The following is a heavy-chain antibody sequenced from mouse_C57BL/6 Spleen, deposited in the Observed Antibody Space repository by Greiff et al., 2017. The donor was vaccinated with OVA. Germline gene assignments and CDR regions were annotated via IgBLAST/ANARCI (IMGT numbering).Heavy chain of an antibody. V-gene: IGHV1-82*01. Sequence: VQLRQSGPELVKPGASVKISCKASGYAFSSSWMNWVKQRPGKGLEWIGRIYPGDGDTNYNGKFKGKATLTADKSSSTAYMQLSSLTSEDSAVYFCARGLWSYAMDYWGQGTSVTVSS. J-gene: IGHJ4*01. D-gene: IGHD1-1*02. CDR2: IYPGDGDT. CDR3: ARGLWSYAMDY. CDR1: GYAFSSSW.